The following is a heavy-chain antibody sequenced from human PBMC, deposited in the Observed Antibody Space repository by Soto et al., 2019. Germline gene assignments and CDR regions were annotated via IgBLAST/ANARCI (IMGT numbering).Heavy chain of an antibody. CDR1: GGTFSSYA. D-gene: IGHD3-22*01. Sequence: SVKVSCKASGGTFSSYAISWVRQAPGQGLEWMGGIIPIFGTANYAQKFQGRVTITADESTSTAYMELSSLRSEDTAVYYCARDLSDYYDSSGYYFPPLYWGQGTLVTVSS. V-gene: IGHV1-69*13. CDR2: IIPIFGTA. J-gene: IGHJ4*02. CDR3: ARDLSDYYDSSGYYFPPLY.